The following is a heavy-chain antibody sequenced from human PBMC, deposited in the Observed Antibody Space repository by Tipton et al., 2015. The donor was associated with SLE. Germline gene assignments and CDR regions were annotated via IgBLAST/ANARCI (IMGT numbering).Heavy chain of an antibody. D-gene: IGHD1-26*01. CDR1: GFTFSSYS. CDR2: IYYSGST. V-gene: IGHV4-59*01. Sequence: LRLSCAASGFTFSSYSMNWVRQPPGKGLEWIGYIYYSGSTYYNPSLKSRVTISVDTSKNQFSLKLSSVTAADTAVYYCARGRGGSYYNNWFDPWGQGTLVTVSS. CDR3: ARGRGGSYYNNWFDP. J-gene: IGHJ5*02.